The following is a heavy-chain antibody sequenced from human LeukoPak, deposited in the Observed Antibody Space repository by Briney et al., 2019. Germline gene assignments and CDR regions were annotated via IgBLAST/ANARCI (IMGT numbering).Heavy chain of an antibody. J-gene: IGHJ4*02. CDR2: ISSSSSTI. CDR3: ARESLGVMDY. Sequence: GGSLRPSCAASGFTFSSYSMNWVRQAPGKGLEWVSYISSSSSTIYYADSVKGRFTISRDNAKNSLYLQMNSLRAEDTAVYYCARESLGVMDYWGQGTLVTVSS. D-gene: IGHD3-22*01. V-gene: IGHV3-48*04. CDR1: GFTFSSYS.